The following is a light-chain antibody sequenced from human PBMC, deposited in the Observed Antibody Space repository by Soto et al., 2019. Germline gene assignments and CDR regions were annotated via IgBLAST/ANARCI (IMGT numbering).Light chain of an antibody. J-gene: IGKJ3*01. V-gene: IGKV3-11*01. Sequence: LTHSQDTLSLSPWERATLSSSASQTVGTSSAGCHHKPGRPPRLLIYYAAKRAAGSPAGCGGSGSGANVSLTISSLEPEDFSVDYCQQRSNWLVTFGPGTKVDIK. CDR1: QTVGTS. CDR2: YAA. CDR3: QQRSNWLVT.